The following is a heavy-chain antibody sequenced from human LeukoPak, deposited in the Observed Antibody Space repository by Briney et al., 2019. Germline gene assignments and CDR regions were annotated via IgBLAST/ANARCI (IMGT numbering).Heavy chain of an antibody. CDR2: ISSSSSTI. Sequence: GGSLRLSCAASGFTFSSYSMNWVRQAPGKGLEWVSYISSSSSTIYYADSVKGRFTISRDNAKNSLYLQMNSLRAEDTAVYYCARHYDFWSSHFDYWGQGTLVTVSS. CDR1: GFTFSSYS. D-gene: IGHD3-3*01. CDR3: ARHYDFWSSHFDY. J-gene: IGHJ4*02. V-gene: IGHV3-48*04.